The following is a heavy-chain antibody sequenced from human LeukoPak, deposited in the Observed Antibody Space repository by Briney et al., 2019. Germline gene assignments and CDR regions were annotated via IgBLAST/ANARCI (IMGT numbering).Heavy chain of an antibody. J-gene: IGHJ4*02. CDR3: VIGGTYGSGS. CDR2: INNDGSST. CDR1: GFTFANTW. D-gene: IGHD3-10*01. Sequence: GGSLRLSCAASGFTFANTWMHWVRQAPGKGLVWVSIINNDGSSTNYADSVKGRFTISRDIAKNTLYLQMNSLRDEDTAVYYCVIGGTYGSGSWGQGTLVTVSS. V-gene: IGHV3-74*01.